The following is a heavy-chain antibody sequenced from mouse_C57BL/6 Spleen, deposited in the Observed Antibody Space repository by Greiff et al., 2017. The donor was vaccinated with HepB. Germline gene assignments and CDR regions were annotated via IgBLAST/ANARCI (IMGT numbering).Heavy chain of an antibody. V-gene: IGHV14-1*01. Sequence: VQLQQSGAELVRPGASVKLSCTASGFNIKDYYMHWVKQRPEQGLEWIGRIDPEDGDTEYAPKFQGKATMTADTSSNTAYLQLSSLTSEDTAVYYCTTYPIRYYYGSSYSAMDYWGQGTSVTVSS. CDR2: IDPEDGDT. J-gene: IGHJ4*01. D-gene: IGHD1-1*01. CDR1: GFNIKDYY. CDR3: TTYPIRYYYGSSYSAMDY.